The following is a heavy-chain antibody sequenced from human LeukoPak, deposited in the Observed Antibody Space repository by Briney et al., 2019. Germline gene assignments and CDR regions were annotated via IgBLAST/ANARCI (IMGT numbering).Heavy chain of an antibody. J-gene: IGHJ4*02. D-gene: IGHD3-10*01. V-gene: IGHV4-4*07. Sequence: SETLSLTCTVSGGSISSYYWSWIRQPAGKGLEWIGRIYTSGSTNYNPSLKSRVTMSVDTSKNQFSLKLSSVTAADAAVYYCARAGDYYVSGSYLGYWGQGTLVTVSS. CDR3: ARAGDYYVSGSYLGY. CDR1: GGSISSYY. CDR2: IYTSGST.